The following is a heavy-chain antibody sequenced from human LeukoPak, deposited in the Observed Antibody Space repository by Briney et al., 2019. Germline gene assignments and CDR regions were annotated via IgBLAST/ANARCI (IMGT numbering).Heavy chain of an antibody. J-gene: IGHJ3*01. V-gene: IGHV3-23*01. CDR2: ISGSGGST. CDR3: AKDKSEMETINPAFDF. D-gene: IGHD5-24*01. Sequence: GGSLRLSCAASGFTFSSYAMSWVRQAPGKGLEWVSAISGSGGSTYYADSVKGWFTISRDNSKNTLFLQMNSLRAEDTAVYYCAKDKSEMETINPAFDFWGQGTMVTVSS. CDR1: GFTFSSYA.